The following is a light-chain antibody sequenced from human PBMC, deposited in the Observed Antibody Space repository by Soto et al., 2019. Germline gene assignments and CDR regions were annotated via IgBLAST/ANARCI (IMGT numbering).Light chain of an antibody. CDR1: QSINRN. CDR2: GAS. J-gene: IGKJ1*01. V-gene: IGKV3-15*01. CDR3: QQYNNWPWT. Sequence: EIVMTQSPATLSVSPGERATLSCRASQSINRNLAWYLQKPGQAPRLLFYGASTRATGFAARFSGSGSGTEFTLTISSLQSEDFAVYYCQQYNNWPWTFGQGTKVEIK.